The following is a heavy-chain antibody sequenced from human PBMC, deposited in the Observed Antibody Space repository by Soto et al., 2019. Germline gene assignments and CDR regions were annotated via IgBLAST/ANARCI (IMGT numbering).Heavy chain of an antibody. V-gene: IGHV4-39*01. CDR3: ARTPNDSSGYYFNNWGDP. J-gene: IGHJ5*02. D-gene: IGHD3-22*01. CDR1: GGSISSSSYY. Sequence: PSETLSLTCTVSGGSISSSSYYWGWIRQPPGKGLEWIGSIYYSGSTYYNPSLKSRVTISVDTSKNQFSLKLSSVTAADTAVYYCARTPNDSSGYYFNNWGDPWGQGTLVTVS. CDR2: IYYSGST.